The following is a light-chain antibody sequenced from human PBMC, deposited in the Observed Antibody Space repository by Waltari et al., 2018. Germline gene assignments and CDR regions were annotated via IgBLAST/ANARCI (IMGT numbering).Light chain of an antibody. CDR3: QKYGTHPAT. J-gene: IGKJ1*01. CDR2: DAS. CDR1: QSVSRT. Sequence: EIVLKHSPGTLSLSPGERATLSCRASQSVSRTLAWYQQKAGQAPRLLIYDASSRATDIPDRFSGSGSGTDFSLTISRLEPEDFAVYYCQKYGTHPATFGQGTRVEIK. V-gene: IGKV3-20*01.